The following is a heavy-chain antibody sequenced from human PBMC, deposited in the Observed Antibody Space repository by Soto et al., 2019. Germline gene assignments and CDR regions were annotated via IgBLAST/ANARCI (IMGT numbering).Heavy chain of an antibody. J-gene: IGHJ4*02. CDR2: ISNSFSDGNT. CDR1: GFTFSNYA. D-gene: IGHD2-15*01. Sequence: GVTLRLSCAASGFTFSNYAMSWVRQAPGKGLEWVSAISNSFSDGNTHYADSVKGRFTISRGSDKNTVSLEMNSLRAEDMAVYYWAKVFSPEGGSYFDHWGQGSLVTVSS. V-gene: IGHV3-23*01. CDR3: AKVFSPEGGSYFDH.